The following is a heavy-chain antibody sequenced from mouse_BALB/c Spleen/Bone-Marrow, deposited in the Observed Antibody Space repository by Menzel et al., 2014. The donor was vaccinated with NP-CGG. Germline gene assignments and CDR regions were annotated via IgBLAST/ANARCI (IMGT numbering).Heavy chain of an antibody. V-gene: IGHV5-6*02. J-gene: IGHJ1*01. Sequence: EVMLVESGGDLVKPGGSLKLSCAASGSTFSSYGMSWVRQTPDKRLEWVATISSGGSYTYYPDSVKGRFTISRDNAKNTLYLQMSSLKSEDTAMYYCARRGYGNSYWYFDVWGAGTTVTVSS. CDR3: ARRGYGNSYWYFDV. CDR2: ISSGGSYT. CDR1: GSTFSSYG. D-gene: IGHD2-10*02.